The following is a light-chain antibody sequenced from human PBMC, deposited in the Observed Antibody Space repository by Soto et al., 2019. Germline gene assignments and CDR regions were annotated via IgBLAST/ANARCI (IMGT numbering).Light chain of an antibody. J-gene: IGLJ2*01. Sequence: SYELTQPPSVSVAPGKTARITCGGNNIGSKSVHWYQQKSGQAPVLVIYYEIDRPSGIPERFFGSNYGNTATLTISSVEAGDEADYYCHVWDSDRDHPVFGGGTKLTVL. CDR2: YEI. CDR1: NIGSKS. CDR3: HVWDSDRDHPV. V-gene: IGLV3-21*04.